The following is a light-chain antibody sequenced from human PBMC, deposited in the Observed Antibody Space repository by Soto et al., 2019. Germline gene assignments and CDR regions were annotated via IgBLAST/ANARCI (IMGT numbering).Light chain of an antibody. CDR2: EVS. Sequence: QSALTQPASVSGSPGQSITISCTGTSRDVGFYNLVSWYQQLPGKAPKLMIYEVSKRPSEVSNRFFGSKSGNTASLTISGLQAEDEADYYCCSYADSTTPVVFGGGTKLTVL. CDR3: CSYADSTTPVV. V-gene: IGLV2-23*02. J-gene: IGLJ2*01. CDR1: SRDVGFYNL.